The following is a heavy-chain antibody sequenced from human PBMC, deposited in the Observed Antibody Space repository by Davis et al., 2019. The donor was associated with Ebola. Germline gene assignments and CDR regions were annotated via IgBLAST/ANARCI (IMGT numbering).Heavy chain of an antibody. Sequence: ASVKVSCKASGYRFSTFYMHWVRQVPGQGLEWMGVINLSGGTTTFAQKFGGRVTMTGDTSTITVYMEMSSLSYEDTAIYYCAMSDSSGDGFDIWGQGTMVTVSS. V-gene: IGHV1-46*01. CDR1: GYRFSTFY. D-gene: IGHD3-22*01. J-gene: IGHJ3*02. CDR2: INLSGGTT. CDR3: AMSDSSGDGFDI.